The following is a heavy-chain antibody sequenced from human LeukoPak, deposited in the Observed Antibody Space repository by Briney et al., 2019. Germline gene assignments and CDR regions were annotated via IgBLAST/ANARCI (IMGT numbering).Heavy chain of an antibody. V-gene: IGHV3-53*01. D-gene: IGHD2-21*02. CDR1: GFTVSSRY. Sequence: PGGSLRLSCAASGFTVSSRYMSWVRQAPGKGLEWVSVIHGDGSTYYADSVKGQFTISRDNSKNTLYLQMNSLRAEDTAVYYCARGESSDCTCIDYWGQGTLVSVSS. CDR3: ARGESSDCTCIDY. CDR2: IHGDGST. J-gene: IGHJ4*02.